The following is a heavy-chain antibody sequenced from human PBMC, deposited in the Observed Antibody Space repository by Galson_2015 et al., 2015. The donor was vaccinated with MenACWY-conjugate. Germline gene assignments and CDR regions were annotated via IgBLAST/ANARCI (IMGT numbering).Heavy chain of an antibody. J-gene: IGHJ1*01. CDR2: ISSSGNTI. D-gene: IGHD3-22*01. CDR3: ARGVYDSSGYYFP. Sequence: SLRLSCAASGSTFSSYEMNWVRQAPGKGLEWVSYISSSGNTIYYADSGKGRFTISRDNAKNSLYLQMNSLRAEDTAVYYCARGVYDSSGYYFPWGQGTLVTVSS. CDR1: GSTFSSYE. V-gene: IGHV3-48*03.